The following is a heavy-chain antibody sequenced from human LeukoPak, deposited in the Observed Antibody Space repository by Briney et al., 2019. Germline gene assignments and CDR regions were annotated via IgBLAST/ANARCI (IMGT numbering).Heavy chain of an antibody. Sequence: PGGSLRLSCAASGFTFSSYWMSWVRQAPGKGREWVANIKQDGSEKYYVDSVKGRFTISRDNAENSLYLQMNSLRAEDTAVYYCARESGGIAAAGDYYFDYWGQGTLVSVSS. CDR1: GFTFSSYW. D-gene: IGHD6-13*01. V-gene: IGHV3-7*03. CDR2: IKQDGSEK. J-gene: IGHJ4*02. CDR3: ARESGGIAAAGDYYFDY.